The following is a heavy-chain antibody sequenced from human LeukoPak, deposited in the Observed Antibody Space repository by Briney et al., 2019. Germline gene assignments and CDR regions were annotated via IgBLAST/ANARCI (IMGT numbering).Heavy chain of an antibody. CDR1: DGFITTDDYF. CDR2: MYSNVIT. CDR3: ARDKGSGSYFGHFGMDL. Sequence: SQTLSLTCTVADGFITTDDYFWSWIRQPPGKGLQWIGHMYSNVITKYNPSFRSRVTMSIDTSKSQFSLKLSSVTAADTAVYYCARDKGSGSYFGHFGMDLWGQGTTVTVSS. J-gene: IGHJ6*02. V-gene: IGHV4-61*09. D-gene: IGHD1-26*01.